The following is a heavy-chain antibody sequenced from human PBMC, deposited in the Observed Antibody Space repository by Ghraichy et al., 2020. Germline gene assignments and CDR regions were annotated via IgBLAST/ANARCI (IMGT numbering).Heavy chain of an antibody. CDR2: IKQDGSEK. J-gene: IGHJ4*02. CDR3: ASLESAVPAAMERDY. Sequence: GGSLRLSCAASGFTFSSYWMSWVRQAPGKGLEWVANIKQDGSEKYYVDSVKGRFTISRDNAKNSLYLQMNSLRTEDTAVYYCASLESAVPAAMERDYWGQGTLVTVSS. D-gene: IGHD2-2*01. V-gene: IGHV3-7*01. CDR1: GFTFSSYW.